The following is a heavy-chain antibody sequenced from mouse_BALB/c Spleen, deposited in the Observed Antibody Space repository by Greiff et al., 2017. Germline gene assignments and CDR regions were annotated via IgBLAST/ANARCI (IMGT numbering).Heavy chain of an antibody. CDR2: ISTYYGDA. D-gene: IGHD2-4*01. J-gene: IGHJ2*01. CDR1: GYTFTDYA. CDR3: ARGDDYDYFDY. V-gene: IGHV1S137*01. Sequence: VQGVESGAELVRPGVSVKISCKGSGYTFTDYAMHWVKQSHAKSLEWIGVISTYYGDASYNQKFKGKATMTVDKSSSTAYMELARLTSEDSAIYYCARGDDYDYFDYWGQGTTLTVSS.